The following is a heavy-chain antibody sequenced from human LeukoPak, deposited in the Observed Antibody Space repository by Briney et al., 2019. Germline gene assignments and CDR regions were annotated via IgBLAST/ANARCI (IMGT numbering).Heavy chain of an antibody. J-gene: IGHJ3*02. CDR2: IYHSGST. D-gene: IGHD3-22*01. Sequence: SETLSLTCAVSGGSISSGGYSWSWIRQPPGKGLEWIGYIYHSGSTYYNPSLKSRVTISVDTSKNQFSLKLSSVTAADTAVYYCARGVGTMIVVVTPKGALDIWGQGTMVTVSS. V-gene: IGHV4-30-2*05. CDR1: GGSISSGGYS. CDR3: ARGVGTMIVVVTPKGALDI.